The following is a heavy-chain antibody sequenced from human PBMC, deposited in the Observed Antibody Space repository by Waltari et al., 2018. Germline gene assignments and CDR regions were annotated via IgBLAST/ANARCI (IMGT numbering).Heavy chain of an antibody. CDR3: ARAASAGMSEGGDY. CDR1: GYTFTSYD. D-gene: IGHD2-15*01. J-gene: IGHJ4*02. Sequence: QVQLVQSGAEVKKPGASVKVSCKASGYTFTSYDIDWVRQAIGQGLEWMGWMNPNSGKKGCAQKVQGGVTMTSNTCIGTAYMGLSSLRSEGTAVYYWARAASAGMSEGGDYWGQGTLVTVSS. CDR2: MNPNSGKK. V-gene: IGHV1-8*01.